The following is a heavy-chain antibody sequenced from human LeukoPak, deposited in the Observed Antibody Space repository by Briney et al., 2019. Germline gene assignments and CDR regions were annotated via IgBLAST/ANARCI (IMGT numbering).Heavy chain of an antibody. Sequence: PGGSLRLSCAVSGFTFSSYGMHWVRQAPGKGLEWVAFIRYDGSNKYYADSVKGRFTISRDNSKNTLSLQMNSLRPEGTAVYYCAKEGYSNYVLDNWGQGTLVTVSS. CDR2: IRYDGSNK. J-gene: IGHJ4*02. D-gene: IGHD4-11*01. CDR3: AKEGYSNYVLDN. CDR1: GFTFSSYG. V-gene: IGHV3-30*02.